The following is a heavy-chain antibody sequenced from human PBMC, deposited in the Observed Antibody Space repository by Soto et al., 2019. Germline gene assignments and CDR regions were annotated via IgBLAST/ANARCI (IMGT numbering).Heavy chain of an antibody. CDR1: GFTFSSNS. D-gene: IGHD6-13*01. Sequence: EVQLVESGGGLVKPGGSLRLSCAASGFTFSSNSMNWVRQAPGKGLEWVSSISSSSSYIYYADSVKGRFTISRDNAKNSLYLQMNSLRAEDTAVYYCARDKRWSSSPDYWGQGTLVTVSS. V-gene: IGHV3-21*01. J-gene: IGHJ4*02. CDR2: ISSSSSYI. CDR3: ARDKRWSSSPDY.